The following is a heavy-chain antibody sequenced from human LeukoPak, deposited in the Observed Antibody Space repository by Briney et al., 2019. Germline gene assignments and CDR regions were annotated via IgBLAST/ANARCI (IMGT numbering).Heavy chain of an antibody. J-gene: IGHJ4*02. CDR2: ISGSGGST. CDR1: GFTFSSYA. Sequence: GGSLRLSCAASGFTFSSYAMSWVRQAPGKGLEWVSAISGSGGSTYYADSVKGRFTISRDNSKNTLYLQMNSLRAEDTAVYYCAKEEGPGGYSYGYDANFDYWGQGTLVTVSS. V-gene: IGHV3-23*01. CDR3: AKEEGPGGYSYGYDANFDY. D-gene: IGHD5-18*01.